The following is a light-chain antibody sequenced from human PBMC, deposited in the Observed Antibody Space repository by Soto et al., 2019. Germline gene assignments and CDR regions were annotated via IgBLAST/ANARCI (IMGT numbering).Light chain of an antibody. V-gene: IGKV3-20*01. Sequence: IVLTQSPGTLSLSPWEGATLSCRASQSISSNYLAWYHQRPGQAPRLLIYGASNRATGIPDRFSGSGSGTDFTLTISRLEPEDFAVYYCQQYDSSGTFGQGTKVDIK. CDR1: QSISSNY. CDR3: QQYDSSGT. J-gene: IGKJ1*01. CDR2: GAS.